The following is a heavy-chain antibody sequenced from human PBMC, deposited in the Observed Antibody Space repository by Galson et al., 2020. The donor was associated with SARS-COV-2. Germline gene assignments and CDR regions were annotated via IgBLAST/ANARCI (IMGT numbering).Heavy chain of an antibody. CDR1: GGPITSPTSY. CDR3: ARGNYYDTAGSIDAFDI. D-gene: IGHD3-22*01. V-gene: IGHV4-39*07. Sequence: ASETLSLTCTISGGPITSPTSYWGWIRQPPGKGLEWIGNIYHSGSTYYIPSLKSRVSISVDTSKNQLSLKLRSVTAADTAVYYCARGNYYDTAGSIDAFDIWGQGTVVTVYS. J-gene: IGHJ3*02. CDR2: IYHSGST.